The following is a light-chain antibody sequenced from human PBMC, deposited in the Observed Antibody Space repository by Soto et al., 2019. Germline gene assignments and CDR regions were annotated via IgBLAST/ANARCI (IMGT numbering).Light chain of an antibody. CDR1: HDVSSR. CDR3: QHYTNWPLT. Sequence: EIVMTQSPVTLSVSPGERATLSCRASHDVSSRLAWYQQKPGQAPRLLIYDASTRATGLPARFSGSGSGTEFTLTISSLQSEDFAVDYCQHYTNWPLTFGGGTKVEIK. J-gene: IGKJ4*01. V-gene: IGKV3-15*01. CDR2: DAS.